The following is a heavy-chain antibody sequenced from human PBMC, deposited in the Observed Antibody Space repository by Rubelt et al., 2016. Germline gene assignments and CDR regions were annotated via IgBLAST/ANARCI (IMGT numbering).Heavy chain of an antibody. V-gene: IGHV4-34*01. CDR3: ARERSYSTNYYYYYYMDV. CDR1: GGSFSGYY. CDR2: INHSGST. Sequence: QVQLQQWGAGLLKPSETLSLPCAVYGGSFSGYYWRWIRQPPGKGLEWIGEINHSGSTHQNLSFKCGVTIAGDTAKRQFSLRLGSVTAADTAVDYCARERSYSTNYYYYYYMDVWGKGTTVTVSS. J-gene: IGHJ6*03. D-gene: IGHD2-15*01.